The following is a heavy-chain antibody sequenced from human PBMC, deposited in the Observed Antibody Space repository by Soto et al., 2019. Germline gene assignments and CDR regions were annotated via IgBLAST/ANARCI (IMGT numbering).Heavy chain of an antibody. CDR2: ISGRGGDT. Sequence: GGSLRLTCAASGFTFSTYAMSWVRQAPGKGLEWVSTISGRGGDTYYVDSVKGRFTISRDNSNNTLYLQMNSLRVEDTAVYFCAKAFKNWNNDYWGQGTLVTVSS. CDR1: GFTFSTYA. V-gene: IGHV3-23*01. CDR3: AKAFKNWNNDY. J-gene: IGHJ4*02. D-gene: IGHD1-1*01.